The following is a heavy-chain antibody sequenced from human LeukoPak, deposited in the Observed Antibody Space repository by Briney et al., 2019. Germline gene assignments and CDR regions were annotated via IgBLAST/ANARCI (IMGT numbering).Heavy chain of an antibody. CDR3: ARDGGKMVRGVWFPPWPNDY. CDR1: GYTFTNYG. Sequence: GASVKVSCKASGYTFTNYGISWVRQAPGQGLEWMGWISAYNGNTNYAQKLQGRVTMTTDTSTSTAYMELRSLRSDDTAVYYCARDGGKMVRGVWFPPWPNDYWGQGTLVTVSS. V-gene: IGHV1-18*01. J-gene: IGHJ4*02. D-gene: IGHD3-10*01. CDR2: ISAYNGNT.